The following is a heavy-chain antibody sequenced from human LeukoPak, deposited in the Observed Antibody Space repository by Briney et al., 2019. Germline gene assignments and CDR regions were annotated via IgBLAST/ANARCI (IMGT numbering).Heavy chain of an antibody. J-gene: IGHJ3*02. V-gene: IGHV1-69*13. CDR1: GGTFSSYA. CDR3: ARDRMGSYYGSGSLHAFDI. D-gene: IGHD3-10*01. CDR2: IIPIFGTA. Sequence: GASVKVSCKASGGTFSSYAISWVRQAPGQGLEWMGRIIPIFGTANYAQKFQGRVTITADESTSTAYMELSSLRSEDTAVYYCARDRMGSYYGSGSLHAFDIWGQGTLVTVSS.